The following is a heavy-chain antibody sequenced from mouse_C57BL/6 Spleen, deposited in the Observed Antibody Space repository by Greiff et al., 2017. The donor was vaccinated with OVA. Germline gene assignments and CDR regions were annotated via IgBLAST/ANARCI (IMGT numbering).Heavy chain of an antibody. D-gene: IGHD2-4*01. J-gene: IGHJ4*01. CDR2: ISDGGSYT. V-gene: IGHV5-4*01. Sequence: EVKLQESGGGLVKPGGSLKLSCAASGFNFSSYAMSWVRQTPEKRLEWVATISDGGSYTYYPDNVKGRFTISRDNAKNNLYLQMSHLKSEDTAMYYCARDYDYPHAMDYWGQGTSVTVSS. CDR1: GFNFSSYA. CDR3: ARDYDYPHAMDY.